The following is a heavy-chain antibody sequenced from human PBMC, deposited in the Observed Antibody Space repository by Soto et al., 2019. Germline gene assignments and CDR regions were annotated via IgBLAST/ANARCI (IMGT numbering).Heavy chain of an antibody. CDR1: GGSVSSGSYY. Sequence: PSETLSLTCTASGGSVSSGSYYRSWIRRPPGNGLEWIVYIYYSGSTNYNPSLKSRVTISVDTSKNQFSLKLSSVTAADTAVYYCAGVLSRRAFDYWGQGTLVTVSS. CDR2: IYYSGST. V-gene: IGHV4-61*01. J-gene: IGHJ4*02. CDR3: AGVLSRRAFDY.